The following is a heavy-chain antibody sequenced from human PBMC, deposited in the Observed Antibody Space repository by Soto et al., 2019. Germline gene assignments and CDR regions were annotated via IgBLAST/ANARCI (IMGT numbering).Heavy chain of an antibody. CDR2: INPSGGNT. CDR1: GYTFTSYY. CDR3: AREQGQYYDFWSGYYNY. J-gene: IGHJ4*02. Sequence: ASVKVSCKASGYTFTSYYMHWVRQAPGQGLEWMGIINPSGGNTSYAQKFQGRVTMTRDTSTSTVYMELSSLRSEDTAVYYCAREQGQYYDFWSGYYNYWGQGTLVTVSS. D-gene: IGHD3-3*01. V-gene: IGHV1-46*01.